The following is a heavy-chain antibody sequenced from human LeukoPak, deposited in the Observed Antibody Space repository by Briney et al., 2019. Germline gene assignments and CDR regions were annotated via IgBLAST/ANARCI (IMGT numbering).Heavy chain of an antibody. CDR2: VSGSGDST. V-gene: IGHV3-23*01. D-gene: IGHD3-16*01. J-gene: IGHJ4*02. CDR3: AKSPYIASHIDFDY. CDR1: GFTFDDYA. Sequence: LAGRSLRLSCAASGFTFDDYAMHWVRQAPGRGLEWVSTVSGSGDSTWYADSEKGRFTISRDNSKSTLYLQMNSLRAEDTAVYYCAKSPYIASHIDFDYWGQGTLVTVSS.